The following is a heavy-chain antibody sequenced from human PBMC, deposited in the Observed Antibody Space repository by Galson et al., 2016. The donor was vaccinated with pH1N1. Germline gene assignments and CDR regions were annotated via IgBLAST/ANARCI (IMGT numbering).Heavy chain of an antibody. CDR1: GFTVTDSY. J-gene: IGHJ3*02. Sequence: SLRLSCAASGFTVTDSYMNWVRRAPGKELEWVSVIYRGGTTHYADSVKGRFSISRDNSRNTMYLQMNRLRVEDTAVYYCARERGNYPDDSFDIWGQGTPVSVSS. CDR3: ARERGNYPDDSFDI. CDR2: IYRGGTT. D-gene: IGHD1-7*01. V-gene: IGHV3-53*01.